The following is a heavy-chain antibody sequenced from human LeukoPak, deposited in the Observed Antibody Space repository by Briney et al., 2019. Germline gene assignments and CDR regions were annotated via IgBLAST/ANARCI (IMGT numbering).Heavy chain of an antibody. CDR2: INHSGST. CDR1: GGSFSGYY. V-gene: IGHV4-34*01. Sequence: SETLSLTCAVYGGSFSGYYWSWIRQPPGKGLEWIGEINHSGSTNYNPSLKSRVTISVDTSKNQFSLKLSSVTAADTAVYYCASLYGGKASFDYWGQGTLATVSS. J-gene: IGHJ4*02. CDR3: ASLYGGKASFDY. D-gene: IGHD4-23*01.